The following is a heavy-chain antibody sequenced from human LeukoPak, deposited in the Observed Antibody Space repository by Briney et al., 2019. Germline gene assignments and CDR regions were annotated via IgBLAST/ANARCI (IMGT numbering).Heavy chain of an antibody. CDR2: VSGGRGST. V-gene: IGHV3-23*01. Sequence: RSGGSLRLSCVTSGFTFNSYGMSWVRQAPGKGLEWVAAVSGGRGSTHYADSVTGRFTISRDSSRNTLYLQMNSLRADDTAVYYCAKMTDYSSSWSPLPGDWYFDLWGRGTLVTVSS. CDR1: GFTFNSYG. D-gene: IGHD6-13*01. CDR3: AKMTDYSSSWSPLPGDWYFDL. J-gene: IGHJ2*01.